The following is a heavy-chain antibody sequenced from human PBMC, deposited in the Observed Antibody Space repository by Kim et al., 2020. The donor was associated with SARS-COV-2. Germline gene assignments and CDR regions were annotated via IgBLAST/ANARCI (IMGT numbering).Heavy chain of an antibody. D-gene: IGHD2-15*01. CDR3: ARDGRYCSGARCRDYGLDV. J-gene: IGHJ6*02. Sequence: GGSLRLSCTGSGFTFSDYWMTWIRQAPGKGPEWVANVNQDESEKYYAASVKGRFIISRDNTKNSPYLEMNSLRVDDTHVYFCARDGRYCSGARCRDYGLDVWGQGTTVTV. CDR2: VNQDESEK. CDR1: GFTFSDYW. V-gene: IGHV3-7*01.